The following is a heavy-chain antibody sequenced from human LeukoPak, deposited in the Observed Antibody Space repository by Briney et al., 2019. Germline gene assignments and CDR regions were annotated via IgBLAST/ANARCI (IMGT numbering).Heavy chain of an antibody. CDR1: GFTFSNYW. CDR2: INSDGINT. J-gene: IGHJ5*02. Sequence: HPGGSLRLSCAASGFTFSNYWMHWVRQAPGKGLVWVSRINSDGINTSYADSVKGRFTISRDNAKNTLNLQMNSLRAEDTAVYYCARDLVQYYDTSDNWFDPWGQGTLVTVSS. CDR3: ARDLVQYYDTSDNWFDP. D-gene: IGHD3-22*01. V-gene: IGHV3-74*01.